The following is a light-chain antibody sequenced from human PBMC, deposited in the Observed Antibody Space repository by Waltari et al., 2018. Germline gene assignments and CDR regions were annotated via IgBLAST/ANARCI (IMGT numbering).Light chain of an antibody. CDR3: SSYTTGSTRYV. CDR2: DVN. CDR1: SSDIGAYNF. Sequence: QSALTQPASVSGSPGQSITISCTGTSSDIGAYNFVSGYQKHPGKAPKVMIYDVNNRPSGVSSRFSGSKSGNTASLTISGLQAEDEADYYCSSYTTGSTRYVFGSGTKVTVL. V-gene: IGLV2-14*03. J-gene: IGLJ1*01.